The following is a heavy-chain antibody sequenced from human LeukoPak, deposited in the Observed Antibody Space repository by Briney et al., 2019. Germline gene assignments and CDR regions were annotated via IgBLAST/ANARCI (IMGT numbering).Heavy chain of an antibody. J-gene: IGHJ4*02. D-gene: IGHD3-22*01. V-gene: IGHV4-34*01. CDR1: GGSFSGYY. CDR3: ARANYYDSSGYSY. CDR2: IKHSGST. Sequence: NPSETLSLACAVYGGSFSGYYWGWIRQPPGKGLEWIGEIKHSGSTNYNPSLKSRVTISVVTSKNQFSLKLSSVTAAHTAVYYCARANYYDSSGYSYWGQGTLVTVSS.